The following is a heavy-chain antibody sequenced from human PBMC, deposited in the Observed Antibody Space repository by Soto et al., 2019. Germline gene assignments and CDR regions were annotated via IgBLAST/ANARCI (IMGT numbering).Heavy chain of an antibody. D-gene: IGHD6-13*01. J-gene: IGHJ4*02. V-gene: IGHV1-46*01. Sequence: QVQLVQSGAEVKEPGASVKVSCKASGYNFASNHMHWVRQIPGQGLEWMGIIHPTDGSTSYAQRFRGRITLTRDAPTNTDYMKLRGLTSEDTAVYYCVRDRFGSWTFDYWGQGTLLTVSS. CDR3: VRDRFGSWTFDY. CDR1: GYNFASNH. CDR2: IHPTDGST.